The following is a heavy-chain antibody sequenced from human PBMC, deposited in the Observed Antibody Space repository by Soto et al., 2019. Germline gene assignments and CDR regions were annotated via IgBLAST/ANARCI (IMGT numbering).Heavy chain of an antibody. CDR1: GGSISSSDYF. Sequence: QLQLQESGPGLVKPSETLFLTCTVSGGSISSSDYFWGWVRQPPWKCLEWIVTIYYSGSNYYNPSLNSRRHIVLDTSKKQFSLDLRSVTAADTAIYYCARRLGGGYRTPAYFDYWGQGTLVTVSS. J-gene: IGHJ4*02. D-gene: IGHD3-16*01. CDR3: ARRLGGGYRTPAYFDY. CDR2: IYYSGSN. V-gene: IGHV4-39*01.